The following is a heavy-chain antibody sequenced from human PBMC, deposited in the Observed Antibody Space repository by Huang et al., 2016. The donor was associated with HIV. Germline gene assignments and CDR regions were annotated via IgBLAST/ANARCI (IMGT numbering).Heavy chain of an antibody. V-gene: IGHV3-30-3*01. CDR3: ARDLWLRDLYYYYYMDV. J-gene: IGHJ6*03. D-gene: IGHD5-12*01. CDR1: RFTFSNYA. Sequence: QVQLVESGGGVVQPGRPLRLSCAASRFTFSNYAMHWVRQATGKGLEWVAVISYDGSNKYYADSVKGRFTISRDNSKNTLYLKMNSLRAEDTAVYYCARDLWLRDLYYYYYMDVWGKGTTVTVSS. CDR2: ISYDGSNK.